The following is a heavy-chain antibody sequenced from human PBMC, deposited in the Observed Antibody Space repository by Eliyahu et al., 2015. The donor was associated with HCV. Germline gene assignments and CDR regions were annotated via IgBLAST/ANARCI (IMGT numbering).Heavy chain of an antibody. V-gene: IGHV1-58*01. CDR1: GFTFTSSA. J-gene: IGHJ4*02. D-gene: IGHD1-26*01. Sequence: QMQLVQSGPEVKKPGTSVKVSCKASGFTFTSSAVQWVRQARGQRLEWIGWIVVGSGNTNYAQKFQERVTITRDMSTSTAYMELSSLRSEDTAVYYCAAVWSSGSYFDYWGQGTLVTVSS. CDR3: AAVWSSGSYFDY. CDR2: IVVGSGNT.